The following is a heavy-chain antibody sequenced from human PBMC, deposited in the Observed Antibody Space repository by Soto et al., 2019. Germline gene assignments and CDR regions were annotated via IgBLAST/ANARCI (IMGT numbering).Heavy chain of an antibody. D-gene: IGHD3-22*01. CDR2: ISHDGSNK. CDR3: ARGDIVVNGPFDY. Sequence: QVQLVESGGGVVQPGGSLRLSCAASGFIFSNYAMYWVRQAPGKGPDWVAVISHDGSNKDYADSVKGQFTMSRDNSKNTLYLQMNSLKPEDTAMYYCARGDIVVNGPFDYWGQGTLVTVSS. J-gene: IGHJ4*02. CDR1: GFIFSNYA. V-gene: IGHV3-30-3*01.